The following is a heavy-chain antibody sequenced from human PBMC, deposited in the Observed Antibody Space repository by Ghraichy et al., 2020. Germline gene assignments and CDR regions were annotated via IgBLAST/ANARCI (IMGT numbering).Heavy chain of an antibody. J-gene: IGHJ6*02. CDR2: ITSSGRTV. Sequence: GGSLRLSCVGSGFTLSTYSMNWVRQSPGKGLEWVSYITSSGRTVSYADSVKGRFTISRDNAQNSLSLQMNSLRDEDTAVYYCARGSKVVRFYYYDGMDVWGQGTTVTVSS. V-gene: IGHV3-48*02. CDR1: GFTLSTYS. CDR3: ARGSKVVRFYYYDGMDV. D-gene: IGHD4-23*01.